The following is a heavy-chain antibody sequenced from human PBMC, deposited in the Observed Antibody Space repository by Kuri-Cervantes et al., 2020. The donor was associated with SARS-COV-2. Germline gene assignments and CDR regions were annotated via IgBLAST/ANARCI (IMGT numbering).Heavy chain of an antibody. J-gene: IGHJ3*02. V-gene: IGHV1-8*01. CDR1: GYTFTSYD. CDR3: ARAGPGGDDAFDI. CDR2: MIPYSYNT. Sequence: ASVKVSCKASGYTFTSYDINWVRQAPGQGLEWMGWMIPYSYNTGYAQKFQDRVTMTRNTSISTAYMELSSLRSEDTAVYYCARAGPGGDDAFDIWGQGTMVPVSS. D-gene: IGHD1-26*01.